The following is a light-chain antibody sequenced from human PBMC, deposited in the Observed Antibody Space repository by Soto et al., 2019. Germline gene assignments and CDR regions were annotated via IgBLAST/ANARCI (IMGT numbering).Light chain of an antibody. CDR3: QQYYSYPQT. CDR2: AAS. V-gene: IGKV1-8*01. J-gene: IGKJ4*01. Sequence: AIRMTQSPSSLSASTGDRVTITCRASQGISSYLAWYQQKPGKAPKLLIYAASTLQSGVPSRFSGSGSGTDFTLTISCLQSEDFATCYCQQYYSYPQTFGGGTKVEIK. CDR1: QGISSY.